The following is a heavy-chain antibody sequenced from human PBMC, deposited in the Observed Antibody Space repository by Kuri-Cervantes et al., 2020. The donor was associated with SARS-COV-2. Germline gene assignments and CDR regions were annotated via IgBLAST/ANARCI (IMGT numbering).Heavy chain of an antibody. CDR2: IYYSGST. CDR3: ARAYYDFWSGYFGSIGYHAFDI. D-gene: IGHD3-3*01. Sequence: SETLSLTCTVSGGSISSYYWSWIRQPAGKGLEWIGYIYYSGSTNYNPSLKSRVTISVDTSKNQFSLKLSSVTAADTAVYYCARAYYDFWSGYFGSIGYHAFDIWGQGTMVTVSS. CDR1: GGSISSYY. J-gene: IGHJ3*02. V-gene: IGHV4-59*01.